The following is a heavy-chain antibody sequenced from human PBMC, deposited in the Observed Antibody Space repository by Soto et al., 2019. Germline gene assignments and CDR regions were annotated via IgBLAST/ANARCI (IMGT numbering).Heavy chain of an antibody. V-gene: IGHV1-46*01. J-gene: IGHJ4*02. CDR1: GYTFTSYY. D-gene: IGHD2-8*01. CDR3: ARPPYPGCINAVCYPLYY. CDR2: INPSGGST. Sequence: QVQLVQSGAEVKKPGASVKISCKASGYTFTSYYMHWVRQAPGQGLEWMGIINPSGGSTNYAQKLKGRGDMTRDMSASTVYMELNSLRSEDKAVYYCARPPYPGCINAVCYPLYYWGQGTLVTGSS.